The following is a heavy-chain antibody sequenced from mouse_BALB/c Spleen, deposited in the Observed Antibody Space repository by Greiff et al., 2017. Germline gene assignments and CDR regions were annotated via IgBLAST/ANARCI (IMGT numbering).Heavy chain of an antibody. CDR1: GFTFSDYY. V-gene: IGHV5-4*02. CDR2: ISDGGSYT. CDR3: ARDPYGNYRYFDV. Sequence: DVKLVESGGGLVKPGGSLKLSCAASGFTFSDYYMYWVRQTPEKRLEWVATISDGGSYTYYPDSVKGRFTISRDNAKNNLYLQMSSLKSEDTAMYYCARDPYGNYRYFDVWGAGTTVTVSS. D-gene: IGHD2-10*02. J-gene: IGHJ1*01.